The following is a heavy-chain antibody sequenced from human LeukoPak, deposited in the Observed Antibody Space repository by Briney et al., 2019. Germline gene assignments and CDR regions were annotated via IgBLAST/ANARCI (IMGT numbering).Heavy chain of an antibody. Sequence: GGSLRLSCAASGFTFSSYAMSWVRQAPGKGLEWVSAISGSGGSTYYADSVKGRFTISRDNSKNTLYLQMNSLRAEDTAVYYCAKVPEWEWFSALYGMDVWGQGTTVTVS. CDR1: GFTFSSYA. D-gene: IGHD3-3*01. CDR2: ISGSGGST. CDR3: AKVPEWEWFSALYGMDV. V-gene: IGHV3-23*01. J-gene: IGHJ6*02.